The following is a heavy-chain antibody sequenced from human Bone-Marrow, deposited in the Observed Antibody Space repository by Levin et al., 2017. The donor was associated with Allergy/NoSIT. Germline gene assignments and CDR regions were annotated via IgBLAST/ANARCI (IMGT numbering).Heavy chain of an antibody. CDR3: TRGLMIGASKMFDL. CDR1: GYTFSVYW. J-gene: IGHJ5*02. Sequence: GESLKISCKASGYTFSVYWIHWVRHVPGEGLEWMGWIIPNSGGTNYAQKFQGRVTMTRDTSINTVYMELTGLTSDDAAVYYCTRGLMIGASKMFDLWGQGTLVTVSS. V-gene: IGHV1-2*02. CDR2: IIPNSGGT. D-gene: IGHD3-22*01.